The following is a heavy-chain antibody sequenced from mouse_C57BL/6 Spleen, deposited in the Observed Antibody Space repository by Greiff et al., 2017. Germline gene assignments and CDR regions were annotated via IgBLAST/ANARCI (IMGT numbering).Heavy chain of an antibody. CDR3: AKGDLYGSSPWFAY. CDR1: GFSLTSYG. J-gene: IGHJ3*01. Sequence: VQLQQSGPGLVQPSQSLSITCTVSGFSLTSYGVHWVRQSPGKGLEWLGVIWRGGSTDYNAAFMSRLSITKDNSKSQVFFKMNSLQADDTAIYYWAKGDLYGSSPWFAYWGQGTLVTVSA. CDR2: IWRGGST. V-gene: IGHV2-5*01. D-gene: IGHD1-1*01.